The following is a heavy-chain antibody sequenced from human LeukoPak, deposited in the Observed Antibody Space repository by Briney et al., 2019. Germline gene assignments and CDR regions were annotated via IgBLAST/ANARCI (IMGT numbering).Heavy chain of an antibody. CDR1: GGSLSSYY. Sequence: SETLSLTCTVSGGSLSSYYWSWIRQPPGKGLEWIGYIYYSGSTNYNPSLKSRVTISVDTSKNQFSLKLSSVTAADTAVYYCARDIAVALMDVWGQGTTVTVSS. CDR2: IYYSGST. CDR3: ARDIAVALMDV. V-gene: IGHV4-59*12. J-gene: IGHJ6*02. D-gene: IGHD6-19*01.